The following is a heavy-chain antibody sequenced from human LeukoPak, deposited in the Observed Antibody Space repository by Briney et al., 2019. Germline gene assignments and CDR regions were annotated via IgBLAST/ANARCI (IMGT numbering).Heavy chain of an antibody. CDR3: ARDRGSYRFDY. V-gene: IGHV4-38-2*02. CDR2: IYYSGST. J-gene: IGHJ4*02. D-gene: IGHD1-26*01. CDR1: GYSITSGYY. Sequence: PSENLSLTCTVSGYSITSGYYWGWIRQPPGKGLEWIGSIYYSGSTYYSPSLKSRVTISVDTSENQFSPKPNSVTAADTAVYYCARDRGSYRFDYWGQGTLVTVSS.